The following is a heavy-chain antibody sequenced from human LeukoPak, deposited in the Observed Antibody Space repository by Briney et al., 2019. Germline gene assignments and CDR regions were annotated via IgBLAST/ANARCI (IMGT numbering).Heavy chain of an antibody. D-gene: IGHD3-22*01. CDR3: AREYYFDNSGYYGVGDY. J-gene: IGHJ4*02. Sequence: ASVKVSCKASGYTFTAYYIHWVRQAPGQGLEWMGWFNPNSGGTNYAQEFQGRVTMTRDTSISTAYMELSGLRSDDTAVYYCAREYYFDNSGYYGVGDYWGQGTLVTVSS. CDR2: FNPNSGGT. CDR1: GYTFTAYY. V-gene: IGHV1-2*02.